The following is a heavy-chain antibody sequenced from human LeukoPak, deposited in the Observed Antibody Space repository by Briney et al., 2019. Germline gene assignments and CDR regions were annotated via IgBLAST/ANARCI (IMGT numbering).Heavy chain of an antibody. CDR3: ARAGGGDKQQLVWYFDL. Sequence: GGSLRLSCAASGFTVSSNYMSWVRRAPGKGLEWVSLISSGGVTYYADSVKGRFTISRDNSKNTLYLQMNSLRAEATAVYYCARAGGGDKQQLVWYFDLWGRGTLVTVSS. D-gene: IGHD6-13*01. J-gene: IGHJ2*01. CDR1: GFTVSSNY. V-gene: IGHV3-53*01. CDR2: ISSGGVT.